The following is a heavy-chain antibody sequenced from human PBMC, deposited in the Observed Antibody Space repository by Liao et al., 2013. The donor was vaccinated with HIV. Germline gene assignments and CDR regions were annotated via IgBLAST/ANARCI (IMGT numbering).Heavy chain of an antibody. J-gene: IGHJ3*02. Sequence: QVQLQESGPGLVKPSETLSLTCAVSGASISSFYWSWLRQPAGAGLQWIGRFYTTGTTYYNPSLKSRVTMSVDTSKNQFSLKLSSVTAADTAVYYCARTAGPGAFDIWGQGTMVTVSS. V-gene: IGHV4-4*07. CDR3: ARTAGPGAFDI. CDR1: GASISSFY. CDR2: FYTTGTT.